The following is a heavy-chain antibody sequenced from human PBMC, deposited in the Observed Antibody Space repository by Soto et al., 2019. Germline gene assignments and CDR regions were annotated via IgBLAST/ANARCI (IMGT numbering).Heavy chain of an antibody. J-gene: IGHJ5*02. D-gene: IGHD2-2*01. CDR2: ISYNGSTK. V-gene: IGHV3-30*18. Sequence: PGGSLRLSCAASGFTFSSYGMRWVRQAPGKGLEWVAVISYNGSTKYYADSVKGRFTISRDNSKDTLYLQMNSLRVEDTAVYYCAKDNCSSTRCDMYNWLDPWGQGTLVTVSS. CDR1: GFTFSSYG. CDR3: AKDNCSSTRCDMYNWLDP.